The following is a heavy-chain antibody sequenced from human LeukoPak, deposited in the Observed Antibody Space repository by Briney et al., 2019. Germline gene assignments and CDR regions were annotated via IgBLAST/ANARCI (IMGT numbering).Heavy chain of an antibody. CDR1: GFAFNTYS. J-gene: IGHJ3*02. Sequence: GGSLRLSCSASGFAFNTYSMNWVRQAPGKGLQWVSSITTSSTTKYYADSVKGRFTISRDNAKNSLYLQMDSLRDEDTAVYYCVRDAAYSAFNMWGQGTMVTVSS. CDR3: VRDAAYSAFNM. V-gene: IGHV3-48*02. D-gene: IGHD4-11*01. CDR2: ITTSSTTK.